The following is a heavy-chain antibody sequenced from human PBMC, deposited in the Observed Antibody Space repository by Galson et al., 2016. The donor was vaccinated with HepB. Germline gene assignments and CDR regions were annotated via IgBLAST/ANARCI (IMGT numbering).Heavy chain of an antibody. CDR3: AKIPAGSYYDILTGPWG. V-gene: IGHV3-33*06. Sequence: SQRLSCAASGFTFSSFGVHWVRQAPGKGLEWVALIWYDGSNEQYADSVKGRFTISRDNSKNTLYLQMNSLRAEDTAVYYCAKIPAGSYYDILTGPWGWGQGTLVIVSS. J-gene: IGHJ4*02. CDR1: GFTFSSFG. D-gene: IGHD3-9*01. CDR2: IWYDGSNE.